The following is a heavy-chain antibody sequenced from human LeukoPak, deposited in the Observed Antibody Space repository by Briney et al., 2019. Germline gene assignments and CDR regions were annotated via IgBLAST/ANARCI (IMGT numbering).Heavy chain of an antibody. D-gene: IGHD3-3*01. J-gene: IGHJ4*02. CDR3: TTGDGGYYTGDY. CDR2: IKSKTDGGTT. Sequence: GGSLRLSCAASGFTFSNAWMSWVRQAPGKGLEWVGRIKSKTDGGTTDYAAPVKGRFTISRDDSKYTLYLQMNSLKTEDTAVYYCTTGDGGYYTGDYWGQGTLVTVSS. V-gene: IGHV3-15*01. CDR1: GFTFSNAW.